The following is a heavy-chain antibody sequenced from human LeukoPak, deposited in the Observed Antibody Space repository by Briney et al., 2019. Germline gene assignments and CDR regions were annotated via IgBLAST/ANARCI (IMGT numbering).Heavy chain of an antibody. Sequence: SETLSLTCTVSGGSINSTRYYWGWIRQPPGKGLEWIRSIYYSGDTHYNPSLRSRVTISVDTYKNQFSLKMNSMTAADTSVYYCATGSMTTRYYYYFYMDVWGKGTTVTVSS. CDR3: ATGSMTTRYYYYFYMDV. CDR1: GGSINSTRYY. D-gene: IGHD4-11*01. V-gene: IGHV4-39*01. J-gene: IGHJ6*03. CDR2: IYYSGDT.